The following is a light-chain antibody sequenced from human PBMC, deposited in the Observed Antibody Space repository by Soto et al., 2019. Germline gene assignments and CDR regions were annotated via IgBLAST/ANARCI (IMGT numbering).Light chain of an antibody. J-gene: IGKJ4*01. Sequence: DIQMTQSPSTLSASVGDRVTITCRASQSISSWLAWYQQRPGKAPKLLIYKASSLASGVPSRFSGSGSGTDFTLTISSLQPDDFATYYGQQYNSYPLTFGGGTKVEIK. V-gene: IGKV1-5*03. CDR2: KAS. CDR1: QSISSW. CDR3: QQYNSYPLT.